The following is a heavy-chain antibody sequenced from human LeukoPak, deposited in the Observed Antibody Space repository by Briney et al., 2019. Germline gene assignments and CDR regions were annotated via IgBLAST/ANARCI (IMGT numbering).Heavy chain of an antibody. Sequence: ASVKVSCKASGYTLTGYYMHWVRQAPEQGLEWMGRINPNSGGTNYAQKFQGRVTMTRDTSISTAYMELSRLRSDDTAVYYCARAGGHCSGGSSYWFDSWGQGTLVTVSS. CDR3: ARAGGHCSGGSSYWFDS. CDR2: INPNSGGT. D-gene: IGHD2-15*01. CDR1: GYTLTGYY. J-gene: IGHJ5*01. V-gene: IGHV1-2*06.